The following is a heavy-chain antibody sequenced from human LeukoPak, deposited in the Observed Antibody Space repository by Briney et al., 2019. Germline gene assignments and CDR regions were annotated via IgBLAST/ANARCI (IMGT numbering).Heavy chain of an antibody. CDR2: IYNSGTT. CDR1: GGAISSSLDY. D-gene: IGHD5-24*01. Sequence: SETLSLTCTVSGGAISSSLDYWGWIRQPPGKGLEWIGSIYNSGTTHYNPSLKSRVSISVDTSRNQFSLKLSSVTAADTAVYYCAREIGAREGSNVWGQGTLVTVSS. CDR3: AREIGAREGSNV. V-gene: IGHV4-39*02. J-gene: IGHJ4*02.